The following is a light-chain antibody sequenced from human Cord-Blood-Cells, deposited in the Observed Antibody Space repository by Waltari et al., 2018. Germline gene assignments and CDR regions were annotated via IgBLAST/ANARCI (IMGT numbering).Light chain of an antibody. Sequence: QSALTQPASVSGSPGQSITISCTGTSSDVGGYNYVSWYQQHPGKAPKLMIYDVSKRPSGVSNRFSGSKSGNTASLTISGLQAEDEADYYCSSYTSSSTVFGGGTTLTVL. CDR1: SSDVGGYNY. J-gene: IGLJ3*02. CDR3: SSYTSSSTV. CDR2: DVS. V-gene: IGLV2-14*01.